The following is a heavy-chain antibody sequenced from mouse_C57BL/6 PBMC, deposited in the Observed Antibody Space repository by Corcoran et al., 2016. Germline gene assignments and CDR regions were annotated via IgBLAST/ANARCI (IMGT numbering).Heavy chain of an antibody. D-gene: IGHD1-1*01. V-gene: IGHV9-3*01. CDR2: INTYSGVP. Sequence: QIQLVQSGPELKKPGETVKISCKASGYTFTTYGMSWVKQAPGKGLKWMGWINTYSGVPTSADDFKGRFAFSLETSASTAYLQINNLKKEDTATYFCARRDGSSYWYCDVWCTGTTVTVSS. CDR1: GYTFTTYG. CDR3: ARRDGSSYWYCDV. J-gene: IGHJ1*03.